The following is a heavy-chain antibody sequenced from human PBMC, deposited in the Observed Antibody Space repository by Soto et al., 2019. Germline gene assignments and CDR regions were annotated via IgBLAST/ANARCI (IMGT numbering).Heavy chain of an antibody. V-gene: IGHV3-53*02. D-gene: IGHD2-15*01. CDR3: AKDLGPLRLLNYYCYGLVV. CDR2: IESGGST. J-gene: IGHJ6*02. Sequence: EVQLVETGGGVIQRGGSLRLSGNASGFTVSSSYMSWVREAPGMGLEWVAVIESGGSTHYADSVKGRFTISRDNSKNMIYLQLHTLRAEDTAVYYCAKDLGPLRLLNYYCYGLVVWGQGTTVTVSS. CDR1: GFTVSSSY.